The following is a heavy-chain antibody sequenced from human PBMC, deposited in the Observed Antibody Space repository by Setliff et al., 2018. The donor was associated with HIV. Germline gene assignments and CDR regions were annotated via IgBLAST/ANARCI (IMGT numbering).Heavy chain of an antibody. CDR2: MSYDGNNK. J-gene: IGHJ4*02. D-gene: IGHD3-22*01. V-gene: IGHV3-30*01. CDR1: GFIFSSYA. CDR3: ARGGYYDSSGKDY. Sequence: PGGSLRLSCAASGFIFSSYAMHWVRQAPGKGLEWVAVMSYDGNNKYYADSVKGRFTISRDNSKNTLFLQMNSLRPEDTAVYYCARGGYYDSSGKDYWGQGTLVTVSS.